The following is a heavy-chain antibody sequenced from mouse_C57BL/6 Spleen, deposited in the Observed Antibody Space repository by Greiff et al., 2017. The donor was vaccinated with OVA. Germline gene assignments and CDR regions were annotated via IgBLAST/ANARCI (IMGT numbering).Heavy chain of an antibody. V-gene: IGHV1-34*01. CDR3: ARAPYDYDLAWFAY. D-gene: IGHD2-4*01. CDR1: GYTFTDYY. J-gene: IGHJ3*01. Sequence: VQLQQSGPELVKPGASVKMSCKASGYTFTDYYMHWVKQSHGKSLEWIGYIYPNNGGNGYTQKFKGKATLTVDKSSSTAYMELRSLTSEDSAVYYCARAPYDYDLAWFAYWGQGTLVTVSA. CDR2: IYPNNGGN.